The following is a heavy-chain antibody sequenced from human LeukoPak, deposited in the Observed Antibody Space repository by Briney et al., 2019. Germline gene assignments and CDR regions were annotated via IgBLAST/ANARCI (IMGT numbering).Heavy chain of an antibody. V-gene: IGHV3-7*01. CDR3: ATSAAGFDY. D-gene: IGHD6-13*01. CDR2: IKQGGSEK. CDR1: GFTFSSYW. Sequence: GGSLRLSCAASGFTFSSYWMSWVRQAPGKGLEWVANIKQGGSEKYYVDSVKGRFTISRDNAKNSLYLQMNSLRDEDTALYYCATSAAGFDYWGQGTLVTVSS. J-gene: IGHJ4*02.